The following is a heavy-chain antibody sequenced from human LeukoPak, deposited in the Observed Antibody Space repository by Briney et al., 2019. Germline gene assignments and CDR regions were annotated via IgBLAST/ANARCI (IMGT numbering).Heavy chain of an antibody. D-gene: IGHD7-27*01. Sequence: PGGSLRLSCAASGFSFTSSWMTWVRQAPGKGLEWVANISPDGSVKNHVASVEGRLTISRDNAKTTLYLQMNSLSAEDTAVYYCARDLNWGDFDYWGQGTLVTVSS. V-gene: IGHV3-7*01. CDR2: ISPDGSVK. CDR3: ARDLNWGDFDY. J-gene: IGHJ4*02. CDR1: GFSFTSSW.